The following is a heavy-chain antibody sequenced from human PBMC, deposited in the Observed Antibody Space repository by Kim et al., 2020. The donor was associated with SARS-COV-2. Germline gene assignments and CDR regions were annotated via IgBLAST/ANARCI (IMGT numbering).Heavy chain of an antibody. CDR3: ARGSCSSTSGLATVTDYYGMDV. CDR2: IYHSGST. CDR1: GGSISSSNW. J-gene: IGHJ6*02. V-gene: IGHV4-4*02. D-gene: IGHD2-2*01. Sequence: SETLSLTCAVSGGSISSSNWWSWVRQPPGKGLEWIGEIYHSGSTNYNPSLKSRVTISVDKSKNQFSLKLSSVTAADTAVYYCARGSCSSTSGLATVTDYYGMDVGGQGTTVTVSS.